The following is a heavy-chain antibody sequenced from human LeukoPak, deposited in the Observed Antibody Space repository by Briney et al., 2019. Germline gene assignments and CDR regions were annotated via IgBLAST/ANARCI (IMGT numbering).Heavy chain of an antibody. CDR1: GYTFTSYG. D-gene: IGHD6-13*01. Sequence: GASVKVSCKASGYTFTSYGISWVRQAPGQGLEWMGWSSAYNGNTNYAQKLQGRVTMTTDTSTSTAYMELRSLRSDDTAVYYCARESIWAGSSWSYVDYWGQGTLVTVSS. CDR2: SSAYNGNT. CDR3: ARESIWAGSSWSYVDY. V-gene: IGHV1-18*01. J-gene: IGHJ4*02.